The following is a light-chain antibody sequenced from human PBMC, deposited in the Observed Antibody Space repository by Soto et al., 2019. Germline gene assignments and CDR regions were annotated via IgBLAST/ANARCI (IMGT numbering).Light chain of an antibody. V-gene: IGLV1-40*01. Sequence: QSVLTQPPSVSGAPGQRVTISCTGSSSNIGAGYDVHWYQQLPGTAPKLMIYEGSKRPSGVSNRFSGSKSGNTASLTISGLQAEDEADYYCCSYAGSAPRVFGGGTKLTVL. J-gene: IGLJ2*01. CDR2: EGS. CDR3: CSYAGSAPRV. CDR1: SSNIGAGYD.